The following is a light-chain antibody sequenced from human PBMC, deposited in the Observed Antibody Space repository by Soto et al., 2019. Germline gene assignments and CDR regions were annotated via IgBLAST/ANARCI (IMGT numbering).Light chain of an antibody. CDR1: QSVRSN. J-gene: IGKJ1*01. CDR2: GAS. CDR3: HKDNNLPGT. Sequence: EIVMTQSPATRSVSPGARATLSCSASQSVRSNLAWYQQKPGQTPRLLISGASTRATGISARFSGSGSGREFPLTSSSLTSEDFAVYYCHKDNNLPGTFGQGPKVEIK. V-gene: IGKV3-15*01.